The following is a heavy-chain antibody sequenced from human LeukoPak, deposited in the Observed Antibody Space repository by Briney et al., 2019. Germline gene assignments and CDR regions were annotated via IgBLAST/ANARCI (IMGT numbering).Heavy chain of an antibody. D-gene: IGHD3-22*01. CDR2: ISWNSGSI. Sequence: PGGSLRLSCAASGFTFDDYAMHWVRQAPGKGLEWVSGISWNSGSIGYADSVKGRFTISRDNSKNTLYLQMNSLRAEDTAVYYCAREGYYYDSSGYYRYYYGMDVWGQGTTVTVSS. J-gene: IGHJ6*02. CDR3: AREGYYYDSSGYYRYYYGMDV. V-gene: IGHV3-9*01. CDR1: GFTFDDYA.